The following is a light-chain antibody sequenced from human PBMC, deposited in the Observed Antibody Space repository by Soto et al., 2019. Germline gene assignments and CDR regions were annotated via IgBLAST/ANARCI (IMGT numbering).Light chain of an antibody. Sequence: DIQMTQSPSTLSASVGDTVTITCRASQGISSWLAWYQQKPGKAPKLLIYAASSLQSGVPSRFGGSGSGTYFTLTISSLQPEDFATYYCLQDYNYPITFGQGTRLEIK. V-gene: IGKV1-12*01. CDR1: QGISSW. J-gene: IGKJ5*01. CDR3: LQDYNYPIT. CDR2: AAS.